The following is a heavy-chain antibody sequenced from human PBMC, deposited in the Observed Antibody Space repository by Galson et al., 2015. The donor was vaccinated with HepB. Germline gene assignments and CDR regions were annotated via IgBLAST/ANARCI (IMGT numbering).Heavy chain of an antibody. CDR2: ISYDGSNK. CDR1: GFTFTSYV. J-gene: IGHJ4*02. D-gene: IGHD6-19*01. V-gene: IGHV3-30-3*01. CDR3: ARGAWGIAVAGGTIDY. Sequence: SLRLSCAASGFTFTSYVMHWVRQAPGKGLEWVAVISYDGSNKYHADSVKGRFTISRDNSKNTLYLQMNSLRAEDTAVYYCARGAWGIAVAGGTIDYWGQGTLVTVSS.